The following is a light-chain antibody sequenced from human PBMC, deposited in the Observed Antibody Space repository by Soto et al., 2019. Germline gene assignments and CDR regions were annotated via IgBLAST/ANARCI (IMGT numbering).Light chain of an antibody. V-gene: IGKV3-20*01. CDR1: QSVGSIY. Sequence: EIVLTQSPGTLSLSSGEGATLSCRASQSVGSIYFGWYQQKPGQAPRLLISGASSRAAGRPDRFSGSGSGADFTLTIGRLEPLVCAVYFCQPFGYFPFTFGQGTKLEIK. CDR3: QPFGYFPFT. J-gene: IGKJ2*01. CDR2: GAS.